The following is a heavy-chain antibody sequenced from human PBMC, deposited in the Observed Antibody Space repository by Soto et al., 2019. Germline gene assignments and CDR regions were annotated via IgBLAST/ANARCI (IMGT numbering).Heavy chain of an antibody. V-gene: IGHV3-15*01. Sequence: EVQLVDSGGGLVKPGGSLTLSCAASGFTFTNAWMSWVRQAPGKGLEWVGRIKSKTDGETTDYAAPVKGRFTISRDDSKNTMYLQMNSMQIEDTAVYYCTLHIVVVTSVHNYFNHWCQGTLVTVSS. CDR2: IKSKTDGETT. D-gene: IGHD2-21*02. CDR3: TLHIVVVTSVHNYFNH. J-gene: IGHJ4*02. CDR1: GFTFTNAW.